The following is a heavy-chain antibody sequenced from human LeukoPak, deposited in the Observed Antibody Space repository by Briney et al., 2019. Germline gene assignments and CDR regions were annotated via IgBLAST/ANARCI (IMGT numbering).Heavy chain of an antibody. CDR3: AHLKDGYNYVFDY. J-gene: IGHJ4*02. Sequence: SVKVSCKASGGTFSSYAISWVRQAPGQGLEWMGGIVPIFGTANYAQKFQGRVTITADESTSTAYMELSSLRSEDTAVYYCAHLKDGYNYVFDYWGQGTLVTVSS. D-gene: IGHD5-24*01. CDR2: IVPIFGTA. CDR1: GGTFSSYA. V-gene: IGHV1-69*01.